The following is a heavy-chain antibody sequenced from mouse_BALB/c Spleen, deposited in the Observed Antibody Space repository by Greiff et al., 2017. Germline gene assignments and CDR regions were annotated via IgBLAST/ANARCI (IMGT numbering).Heavy chain of an antibody. Sequence: QVQLQQPGAELVKPGASVKLSCKASGYTFTSYWMHWVKQRPGQGLEWIGEINPSNGRTNYTEKFKSKATLTVDKSSSTAYMLLSGLTSEAAAVYWCARGDSNYEGCWGQGTTLTVSS. CDR1: GYTFTSYW. D-gene: IGHD2-5*01. J-gene: IGHJ2*01. CDR3: ARGDSNYEGC. CDR2: INPSNGRT. V-gene: IGHV1S81*02.